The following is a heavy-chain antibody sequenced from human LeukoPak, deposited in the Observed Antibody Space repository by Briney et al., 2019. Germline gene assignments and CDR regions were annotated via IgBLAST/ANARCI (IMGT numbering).Heavy chain of an antibody. V-gene: IGHV3-48*01. J-gene: IGHJ4*02. D-gene: IGHD6-13*01. Sequence: GGSLRLSCAASGFTFSTYSMNWVRQAPGKGLGWVSYITLSSTTIYYADSVKGRFTISRDNAKNSLYLQMNSLRAEDTAVYYCAREPTYSSSWYTSCDYWGQGTLVTVSS. CDR2: ITLSSTTI. CDR3: AREPTYSSSWYTSCDY. CDR1: GFTFSTYS.